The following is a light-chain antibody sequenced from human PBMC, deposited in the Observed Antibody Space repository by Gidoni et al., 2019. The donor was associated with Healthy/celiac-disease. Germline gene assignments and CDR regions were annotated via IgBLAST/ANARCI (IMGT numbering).Light chain of an antibody. CDR3: QQSYSTPRT. J-gene: IGKJ4*02. CDR2: AAS. V-gene: IGKV1-39*01. CDR1: QSIRSY. Sequence: DIQMTQSPSSLSASVGDRVPITSPASQSIRSYLTWYQQKPGKAPKLLIYAASSLQTGVPARFSGSGSGTDFTLTISSLQPEDFATYYCQQSYSTPRTFGGXTKVEIK.